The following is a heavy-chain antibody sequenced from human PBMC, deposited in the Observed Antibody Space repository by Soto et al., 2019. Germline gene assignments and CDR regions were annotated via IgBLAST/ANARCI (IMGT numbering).Heavy chain of an antibody. V-gene: IGHV4-30-4*01. D-gene: IGHD3-22*01. CDR1: GGSISSGDYY. Sequence: SETLSLTCTVSGGSISSGDYYWSWIRQPPGKGLVWIGYIYYSGSTYYNPSLKSRVTILVDTSKNQFSLKLSSVIAADTAVFYCAREASLYDSSGYYHAFDIWGQGTMVTVSS. CDR2: IYYSGST. CDR3: AREASLYDSSGYYHAFDI. J-gene: IGHJ3*02.